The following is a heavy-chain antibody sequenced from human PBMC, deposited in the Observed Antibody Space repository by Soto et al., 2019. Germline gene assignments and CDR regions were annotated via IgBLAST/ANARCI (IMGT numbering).Heavy chain of an antibody. CDR1: GGSISSGDYY. CDR3: ARRLSNDAFDI. D-gene: IGHD6-19*01. V-gene: IGHV4-30-4*01. Sequence: PSETLSLTCTVSGGSISSGDYYWSWIRQPPGKGLEWIGYIYYSVSTYYNMSLKSRLTISVDTSKNQFSLKLTSVTAADTAVYYCARRLSNDAFDIWGQGTMVTVSS. CDR2: IYYSVST. J-gene: IGHJ3*02.